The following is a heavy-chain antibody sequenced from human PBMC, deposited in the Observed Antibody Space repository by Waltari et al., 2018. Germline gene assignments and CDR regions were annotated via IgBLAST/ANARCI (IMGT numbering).Heavy chain of an antibody. V-gene: IGHV4-39*01. CDR3: ARRVGATTGVAFDI. D-gene: IGHD1-26*01. J-gene: IGHJ3*02. CDR2: IYYSGST. CDR1: GGSISSSSYY. Sequence: QLQLQESGPGLVKPSETLSLTCTVSGGSISSSSYYWGWIRQPPGKGLEWIGSIYYSGSTYYNPSLKSRVTISVDTSKNQFSLKLSSVTAADTAVYYCARRVGATTGVAFDIWGQGTLVTVSS.